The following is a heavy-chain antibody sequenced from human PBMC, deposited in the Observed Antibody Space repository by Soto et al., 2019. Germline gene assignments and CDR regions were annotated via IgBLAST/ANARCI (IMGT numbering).Heavy chain of an antibody. Sequence: SETLSLTCIVSGGSISSSSYYWGWIRQPPGKGLEWIGSIYYSGSTYYNPSLKSRVTISVDTSKKQFSLKLSSVTAADTAVYYCARSLYSGSYTNWFDPWGQGTLVTVSS. D-gene: IGHD1-26*01. CDR3: ARSLYSGSYTNWFDP. J-gene: IGHJ5*02. CDR2: IYYSGST. CDR1: GGSISSSSYY. V-gene: IGHV4-39*07.